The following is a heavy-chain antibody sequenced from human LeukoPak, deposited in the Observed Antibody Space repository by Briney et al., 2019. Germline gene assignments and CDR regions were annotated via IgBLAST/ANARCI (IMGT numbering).Heavy chain of an antibody. CDR1: GFTFSSYW. V-gene: IGHV3-7*01. CDR3: ARASYSSTGAFDI. Sequence: GGSLRLSCAASGFTFSSYWMSWVRQAPGKGLEWVANIKQDGSEKYYVDSVKGRFTISRDNAKNSLYLQMNSLRAEDTAVYYCARASYSSTGAFDIWGQGTMVTVSS. CDR2: IKQDGSEK. J-gene: IGHJ3*02. D-gene: IGHD6-19*01.